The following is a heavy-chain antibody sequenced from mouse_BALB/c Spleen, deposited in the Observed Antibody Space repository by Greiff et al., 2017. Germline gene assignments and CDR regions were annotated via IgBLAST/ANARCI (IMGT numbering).Heavy chain of an antibody. V-gene: IGHV1-9*01. CDR1: GYTFSSYW. D-gene: IGHD1-1*01. CDR2: ILPGSGST. J-gene: IGHJ3*01. Sequence: QVQLQQSGAELMKPGASVKISCKATGYTFSSYWIEWVKQRPGHGLEWIGEILPGSGSTNYNEKFKGKATFTADTSSNTSYMQLSSLTSEDSAVYYCARVGYYGSRFAYWGQGTLVTVSA. CDR3: ARVGYYGSRFAY.